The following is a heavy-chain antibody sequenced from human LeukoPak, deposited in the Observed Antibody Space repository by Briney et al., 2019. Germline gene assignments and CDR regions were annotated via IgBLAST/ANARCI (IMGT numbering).Heavy chain of an antibody. CDR1: GGSFSGYY. D-gene: IGHD6-13*01. V-gene: IGHV4-34*01. CDR3: ARGIAAAASSPYYYYMDV. J-gene: IGHJ6*03. Sequence: PSETLSLTCAVYGGSFSGYYWSWIRQPPGKGLEWIGEINHSGSTNYNPSLKSQVTISVDTSKNQFSLKLSSVTAADTAVYYCARGIAAAASSPYYYYMDVWGKETTVTISS. CDR2: INHSGST.